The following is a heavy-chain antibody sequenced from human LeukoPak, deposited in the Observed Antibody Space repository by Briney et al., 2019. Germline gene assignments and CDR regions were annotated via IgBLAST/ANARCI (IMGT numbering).Heavy chain of an antibody. J-gene: IGHJ5*02. CDR3: ARGRRVPAAMGNWFDP. V-gene: IGHV3-7*01. CDR1: GFTFSSYW. Sequence: PGGSLRLSCTASGFTFSSYWMSWVRQAPGEGLEWVANINQDASEKYYVDSVKGRCTISRDNAKNSLYLQMNSLRAEDTAVYYCARGRRVPAAMGNWFDPWGQGTLVTVSS. D-gene: IGHD2-2*01. CDR2: INQDASEK.